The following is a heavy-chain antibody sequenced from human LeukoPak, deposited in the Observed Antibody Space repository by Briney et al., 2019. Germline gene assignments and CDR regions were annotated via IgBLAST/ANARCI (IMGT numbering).Heavy chain of an antibody. CDR3: ARLRFGYFYYYYYMDV. V-gene: IGHV4-59*12. CDR1: GGSISSYY. J-gene: IGHJ6*03. D-gene: IGHD3-22*01. Sequence: PSETLSLTCTVSGGSISSYYWSWIRQPPGKGLEWIEYIHYSGSTNYNPSLKSRVTISVDTSKNQFSLKLSSVTAADTAVYYCARLRFGYFYYYYYMDVWGKGTTVTISS. CDR2: IHYSGST.